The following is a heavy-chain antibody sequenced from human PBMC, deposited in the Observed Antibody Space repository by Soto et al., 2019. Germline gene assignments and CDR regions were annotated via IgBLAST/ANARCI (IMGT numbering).Heavy chain of an antibody. CDR3: ASRGYDFWSGLDP. CDR1: GYTFTAYG. CDR2: INTGNGHT. D-gene: IGHD3-3*01. V-gene: IGHV1-3*04. J-gene: IGHJ5*02. Sequence: ASVKVSCKASGYTFTAYGIHWGRQAPGQRLEWMGWINTGNGHTKYSQKFQGRVTITRDTSARTAYMELNSLRSEDTAVYYCASRGYDFWSGLDPWGQGTLVTVSS.